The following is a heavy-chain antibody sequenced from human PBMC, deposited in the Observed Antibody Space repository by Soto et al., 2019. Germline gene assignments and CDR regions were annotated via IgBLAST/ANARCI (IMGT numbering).Heavy chain of an antibody. CDR3: ARDYYKYYDSSGYYRSPAY. D-gene: IGHD3-22*01. CDR1: GFTFSSYA. V-gene: IGHV3-30-3*01. J-gene: IGHJ4*02. Sequence: PGGSLRLSCASSGFTFSSYAMHGVRQAPGKGLEWVALISYDGSDKDYADSVKGRFTISRDNSRNTLFLQMNSLRAEDTAVYYCARDYYKYYDSSGYYRSPAYWGQGTLVTVSS. CDR2: ISYDGSDK.